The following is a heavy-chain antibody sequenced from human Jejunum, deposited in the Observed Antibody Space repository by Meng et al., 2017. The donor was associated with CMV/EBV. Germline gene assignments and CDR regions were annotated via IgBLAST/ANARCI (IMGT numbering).Heavy chain of an antibody. CDR2: IRYDGGER. CDR3: TRALDY. V-gene: IGHV3-7*04. J-gene: IGHJ4*02. CDR1: GFNFKDYW. Sequence: SLGLSCAASGFNFKDYWMGWVRQAPGRGLEWVANIRYDGGERYYVNSVEGRFFIYRDNARNTLYLQMNSLRGDDSAIYYCTRALDYWGQGTPVTVSS.